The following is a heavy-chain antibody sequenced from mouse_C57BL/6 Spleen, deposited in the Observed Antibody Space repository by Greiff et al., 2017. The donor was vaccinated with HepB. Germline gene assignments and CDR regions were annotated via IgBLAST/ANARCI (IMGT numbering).Heavy chain of an antibody. D-gene: IGHD1-1*01. Sequence: EVKVEESGAELVRPGASVKLSCTASGFNIKDDYMHWVKQRPEQGLEWIGWIDPENGDTEYASKFQGKATITADTSSNTAYLQLSSLTSEDTAVYYCTTFRYYYGSSYGYAMDYWGQGTSVTVSS. J-gene: IGHJ4*01. CDR1: GFNIKDDY. CDR2: IDPENGDT. CDR3: TTFRYYYGSSYGYAMDY. V-gene: IGHV14-4*01.